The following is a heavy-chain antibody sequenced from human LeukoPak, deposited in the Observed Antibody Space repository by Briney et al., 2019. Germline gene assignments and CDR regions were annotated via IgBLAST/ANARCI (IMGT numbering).Heavy chain of an antibody. CDR2: IYYNGST. V-gene: IGHV4-59*01. D-gene: IGHD1-26*01. CDR1: GGSISSYY. CDR3: ARGRSEGARPDY. Sequence: SETLSLTCTVSGGSISSYYWSWIRQPPGKGLEWIGYIYYNGSTNHNPSLKSRITISVDTSKNQFSLKLSSVTAADTAVYYCARGRSEGARPDYWGQGTLVTVSS. J-gene: IGHJ4*02.